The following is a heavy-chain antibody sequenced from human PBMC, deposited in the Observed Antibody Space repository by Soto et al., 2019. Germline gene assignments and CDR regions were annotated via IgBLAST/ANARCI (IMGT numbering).Heavy chain of an antibody. Sequence: SETLSLTCTVSGGSISSSSYYWGWIRQPPGKGLEWIGSIYYNGITNYNPSLKSRVTMSVDTSKNQVSLYLTSLTAADTATYYCARANWYSEYWGQGIPVTVSS. J-gene: IGHJ4*02. CDR3: ARANWYSEY. D-gene: IGHD7-27*01. CDR1: GGSISSSSYY. CDR2: IYYNGIT. V-gene: IGHV4-39*07.